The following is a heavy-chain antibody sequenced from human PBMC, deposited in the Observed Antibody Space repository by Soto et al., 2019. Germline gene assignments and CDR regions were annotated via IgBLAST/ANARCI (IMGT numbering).Heavy chain of an antibody. D-gene: IGHD2-15*01. CDR2: IYYSGST. V-gene: IGHV4-59*01. J-gene: IGHJ6*02. CDR3: ARDLGYCSGGSCYGYYYYGMDV. Sequence: LTCTVSGGSISSYYWSWIRQPPGKGLEWIGYIYYSGSTNYNPSLKSRVTISVDTSKNQFSLKLSSVTAADTAVYYCARDLGYCSGGSCYGYYYYGMDVWGQGTTVTVSS. CDR1: GGSISSYY.